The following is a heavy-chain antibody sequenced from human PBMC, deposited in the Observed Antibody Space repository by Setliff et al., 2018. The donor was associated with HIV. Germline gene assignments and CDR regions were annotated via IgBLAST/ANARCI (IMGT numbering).Heavy chain of an antibody. J-gene: IGHJ6*02. V-gene: IGHV1-69*13. CDR1: GDTFSSYA. CDR3: AREKGKVDSSMVLYYYYGMDV. Sequence: SVKVSCKASGDTFSSYAISWVRQAPGQGPEWMGGIIPIFDTTNYAQSFQGRVTITADESTNTVYMELRSLRSEDTAVYYCAREKGKVDSSMVLYYYYGMDVWGQGTTVTVSS. CDR2: IIPIFDTT. D-gene: IGHD5-18*01.